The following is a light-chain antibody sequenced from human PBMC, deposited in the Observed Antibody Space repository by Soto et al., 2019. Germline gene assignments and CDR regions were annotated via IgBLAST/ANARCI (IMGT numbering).Light chain of an antibody. J-gene: IGKJ4*01. CDR3: QQYKSYFIT. CDR2: KAS. V-gene: IGKV1-5*03. Sequence: DIQMTQSPSTLSASVGDRVTITCRASQSISSWLAWYQQKPGKAPKVLIYKASSLEGGVPSRFSGSGSGTEFTLTISSLQPDDFATYYCQQYKSYFITFCGGTKVDIK. CDR1: QSISSW.